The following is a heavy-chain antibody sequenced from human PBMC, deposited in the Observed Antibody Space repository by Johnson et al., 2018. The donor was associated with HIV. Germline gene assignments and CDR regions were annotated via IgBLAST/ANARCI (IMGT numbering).Heavy chain of an antibody. V-gene: IGHV3-66*01. CDR1: GFTVSSNY. CDR3: ARGNRVVDHAFDI. Sequence: VQLVESGGGLVQSGGSLRLSCGASGFTVSSNYMNWVRQAPGKGLEWVSVIYGGGSTNYADSVKVRFTISRDNSKNALHLQMNSLTAEDTAVYYCARGNRVVDHAFDIWGQGTMVTVSS. CDR2: IYGGGST. D-gene: IGHD2-15*01. J-gene: IGHJ3*02.